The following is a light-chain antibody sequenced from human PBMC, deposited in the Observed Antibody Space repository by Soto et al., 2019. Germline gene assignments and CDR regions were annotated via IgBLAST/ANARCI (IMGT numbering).Light chain of an antibody. V-gene: IGLV2-23*01. CDR1: SSYVGSYNL. CDR3: CSYAGSGTYV. CDR2: EDS. Sequence: QSVLTQPASVSGSPGQSITTSCTGTSSYVGSYNLVSWYQQHPGKAPKLMIYEDSKRPSGVSTRFSGSKSGNTASLTISGLQAEDEADYYCCSYAGSGTYVFGTGTRSPS. J-gene: IGLJ1*01.